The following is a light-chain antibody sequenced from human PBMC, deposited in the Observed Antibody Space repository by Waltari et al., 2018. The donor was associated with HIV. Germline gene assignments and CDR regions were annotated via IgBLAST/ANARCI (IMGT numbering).Light chain of an antibody. CDR1: RSAFGGYIY. CDR3: VSYTSSSTLI. J-gene: IGLJ2*01. CDR2: EAS. Sequence: QSALTQPASVSGSPGQSITIPCTGTRSAFGGYIYVSRYQQHSGNAPKLMIYEASNRPSGVSDRFSGSKSGNTASLTISGLQAEDEADYYCVSYTSSSTLILGGGTKVTVL. V-gene: IGLV2-14*01.